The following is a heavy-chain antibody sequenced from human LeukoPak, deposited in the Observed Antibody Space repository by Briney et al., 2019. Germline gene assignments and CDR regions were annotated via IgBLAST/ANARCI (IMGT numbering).Heavy chain of an antibody. V-gene: IGHV3-23*01. D-gene: IGHD3-10*01. CDR1: GFTFSNNA. J-gene: IGHJ4*02. CDR2: ISSSGGST. Sequence: GGSLRLSCAASGFTFSNNAMSWVRQAPGKGLEWVSTISSSGGSTYYVDSVKGRFTISRDNSKNTLYLQMNSLRAEDTAVYYCAKDPLWFGELLYYFDYWGQGTLVTVSS. CDR3: AKDPLWFGELLYYFDY.